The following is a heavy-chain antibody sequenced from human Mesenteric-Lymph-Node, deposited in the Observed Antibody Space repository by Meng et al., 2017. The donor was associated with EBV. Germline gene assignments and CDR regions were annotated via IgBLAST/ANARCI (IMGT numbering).Heavy chain of an antibody. CDR3: ARDDHSGRGEPFDY. CDR1: GYIFTGYY. CDR2: INPQNDFT. Sequence: VQLVQSGAEVKKPGASVRVSFKASGYIFTGYYVHWVRQAPGQGLEWMGRINPQNDFTIYAQKFQDRVTMTRDTSISTLYLDLGSLTSDDTATYYCARDDHSGRGEPFDYWGQGTLVTVSS. J-gene: IGHJ4*02. D-gene: IGHD1-26*01. V-gene: IGHV1-2*06.